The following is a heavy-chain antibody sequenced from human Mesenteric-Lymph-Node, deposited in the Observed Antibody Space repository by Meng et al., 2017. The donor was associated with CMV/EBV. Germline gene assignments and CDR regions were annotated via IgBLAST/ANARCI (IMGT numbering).Heavy chain of an antibody. J-gene: IGHJ4*02. D-gene: IGHD3-10*01. CDR3: ARSPGYPREFDY. Sequence: VSGVSVSIGNYSWTWIRQPPGKGLECIGYVHYSGSTNYNPSLRSRATISVDTSKNQFSLNLNSVTAADTAVYYCARSPGYPREFDYWGQGTLVTVSS. V-gene: IGHV4-61*01. CDR1: GVSVSIGNYS. CDR2: VHYSGST.